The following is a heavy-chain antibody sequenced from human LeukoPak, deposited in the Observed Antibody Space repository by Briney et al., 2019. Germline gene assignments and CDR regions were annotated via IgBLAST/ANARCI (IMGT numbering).Heavy chain of an antibody. CDR2: INHSGST. CDR3: ARTSVYYYGSGSYLKRRYNWFDP. Sequence: PSETLSLTCAVYGGSFSGYYWSWIRQPPGKGLEWIGEINHSGSTNYNPSPKSRVTISVDTSKNQFSLKLSSVTAADTAVYYCARTSVYYYGSGSYLKRRYNWFDPWGQGTLVTVSS. J-gene: IGHJ5*02. D-gene: IGHD3-10*01. V-gene: IGHV4-34*01. CDR1: GGSFSGYY.